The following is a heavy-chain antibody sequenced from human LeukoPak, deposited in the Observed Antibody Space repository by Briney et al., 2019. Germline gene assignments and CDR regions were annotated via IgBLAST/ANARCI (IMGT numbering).Heavy chain of an antibody. CDR2: IWYDGSNK. D-gene: IGHD3-10*01. V-gene: IGHV3-33*08. CDR1: GFTFSSYA. Sequence: QTGGSLRLSCADSGFTFSSYAMSWVRQAPGKGLEWVAVIWYDGSNKYYADSVKGRFTISRDNSKNTLYLQMNSLRAEDTAVYYCARDGLLWFGELSSKFDYWGQGTLVTVSS. CDR3: ARDGLLWFGELSSKFDY. J-gene: IGHJ4*02.